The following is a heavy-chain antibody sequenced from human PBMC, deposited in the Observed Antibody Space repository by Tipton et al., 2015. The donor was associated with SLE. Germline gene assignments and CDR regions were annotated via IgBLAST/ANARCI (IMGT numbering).Heavy chain of an antibody. CDR1: GYSISSGYY. D-gene: IGHD1-1*01. V-gene: IGHV3-30*02. CDR2: IRYDGSNK. Sequence: LSLTCAVSGYSISSGYYWGWIRQPPGKGLEWMAFIRYDGSNKYYADSVKGRFTISRDNSKNTLYLQMNSLRAEDTAVYYCARLQPEVGAFGIWGQGTMVTVSS. CDR3: ARLQPEVGAFGI. J-gene: IGHJ3*02.